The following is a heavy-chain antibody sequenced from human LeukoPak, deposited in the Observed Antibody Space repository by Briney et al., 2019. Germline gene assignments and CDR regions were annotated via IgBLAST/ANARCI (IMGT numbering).Heavy chain of an antibody. J-gene: IGHJ4*02. CDR1: GFNFANHA. Sequence: PGGSLRLSCAPSGFNFANHAMSWVRQTPGKGLGWVSAISGGGDITYYADSVTGRFTISRDNSKDTLFLQMHSLRPGDTAVYYCVREDTPATANYWGQGTLVTISS. CDR2: ISGGGDIT. CDR3: VREDTPATANY. D-gene: IGHD2-21*02. V-gene: IGHV3-23*01.